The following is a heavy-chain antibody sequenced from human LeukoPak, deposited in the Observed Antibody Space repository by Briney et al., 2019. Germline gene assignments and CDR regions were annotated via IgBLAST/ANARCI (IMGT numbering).Heavy chain of an antibody. CDR2: IYSGGST. J-gene: IGHJ5*02. V-gene: IGHV3-53*01. Sequence: PGGSLRLSCAASGFTVSNNYMSWVPGAAGKGLEWVALIYSGGSTYYADSVKGRFTISRDNSKNTLHLQMNSLRAEDTAVYYCVRNSGELGAWGQGTLVTVSS. CDR1: GFTVSNNY. CDR3: VRNSGELGA. D-gene: IGHD2-21*01.